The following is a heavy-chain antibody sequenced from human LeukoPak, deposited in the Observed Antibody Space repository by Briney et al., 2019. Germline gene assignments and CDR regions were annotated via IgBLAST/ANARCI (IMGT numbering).Heavy chain of an antibody. CDR2: ISWNSGSI. CDR1: GFTFDDYA. D-gene: IGHD1-1*01. V-gene: IGHV3-9*03. Sequence: GRSLRLSCAASGFTFDDYAMHWVRQAPGKGLEWVSGISWNSGSIGYADSVKDRFTISRDNAKNSLYLQMNSLRAEDMALYYCAKDIGSGGDAFDIWGQGTMVTVSS. J-gene: IGHJ3*02. CDR3: AKDIGSGGDAFDI.